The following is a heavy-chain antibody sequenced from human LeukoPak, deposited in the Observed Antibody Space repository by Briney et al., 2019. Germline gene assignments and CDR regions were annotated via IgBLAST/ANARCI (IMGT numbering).Heavy chain of an antibody. Sequence: SQTLSLTCAVSAGSISSGGYSWSWIRQPPGKGLEWIGYIYHSGSTYYNPSLKSRVTISVDRSKNQFSLKLSSVTAADTAVYYCARAYYDFWSGPRGWFDPWGQGTLVTVSS. V-gene: IGHV4-30-2*01. D-gene: IGHD3-3*01. CDR3: ARAYYDFWSGPRGWFDP. CDR1: AGSISSGGYS. J-gene: IGHJ5*02. CDR2: IYHSGST.